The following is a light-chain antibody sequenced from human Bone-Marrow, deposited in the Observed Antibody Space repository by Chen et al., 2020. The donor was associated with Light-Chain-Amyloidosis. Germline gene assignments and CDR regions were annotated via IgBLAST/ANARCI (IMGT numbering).Light chain of an antibody. J-gene: IGKJ5*01. V-gene: IGKV3-11*01. Sequence: EIVLTQSPATLSLSPGERAILSCRASQSVGTYLAWYQQKPGQAPRLLIYDASHRATGIPARFSGSGSGTDFTLTLSSLEPEDFEVYYCQQRSNWPPSITFGQGTRLEMK. CDR2: DAS. CDR3: QQRSNWPPSIT. CDR1: QSVGTY.